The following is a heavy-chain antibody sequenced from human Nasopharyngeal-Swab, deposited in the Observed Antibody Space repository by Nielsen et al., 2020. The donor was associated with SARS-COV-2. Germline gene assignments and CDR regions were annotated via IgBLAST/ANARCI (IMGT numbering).Heavy chain of an antibody. CDR3: AKDYYDTLAGYYGPDF. D-gene: IGHD3-9*01. J-gene: IGHJ4*02. CDR1: GFSFSSYG. Sequence: GESLKISCEASGFSFSSYGMHWVRQAPGKGLEWVTVISSDVSNKYYADSVKGRFTISRDNSKNTLYLLMSSLRAEDTAVYYCAKDYYDTLAGYYGPDFWGQGTLVTVSS. CDR2: ISSDVSNK. V-gene: IGHV3-30*18.